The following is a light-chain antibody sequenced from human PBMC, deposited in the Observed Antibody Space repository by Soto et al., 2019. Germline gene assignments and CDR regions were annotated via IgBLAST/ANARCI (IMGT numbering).Light chain of an antibody. J-gene: IGLJ1*01. Sequence: QSLLTQPASVFGSPGQSITIPCTGTRRDVGGYNYVSWYQQHPGKAPKLMIYDVSNRPSGVSNRFSGSKSGNTASLTISGLQAEDEADYYCSSYTSSSTLEVFGTGTKVTVL. CDR2: DVS. CDR3: SSYTSSSTLEV. CDR1: RRDVGGYNY. V-gene: IGLV2-14*01.